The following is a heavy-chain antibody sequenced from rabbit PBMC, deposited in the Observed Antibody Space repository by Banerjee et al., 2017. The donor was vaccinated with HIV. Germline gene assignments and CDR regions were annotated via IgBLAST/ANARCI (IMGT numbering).Heavy chain of an antibody. V-gene: IGHV1S40*01. CDR3: ARDLAGVIGWNFNF. Sequence: QSLEESGGDLVKPGASLPLTCTASGFSFSSGYDMCWVRQAPGKGLEWIACIYPDYGTTDYASWVNGRFTISLDNAQNTVFLQMTSLTAADTATYFCARDLAGVIGWNFNFWGPGTLVTVS. CDR2: IYPDYGTT. D-gene: IGHD4-1*01. CDR1: GFSFSSGYD. J-gene: IGHJ4*01.